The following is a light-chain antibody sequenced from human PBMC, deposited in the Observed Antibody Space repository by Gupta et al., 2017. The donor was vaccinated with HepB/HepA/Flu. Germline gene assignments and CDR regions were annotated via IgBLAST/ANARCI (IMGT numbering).Light chain of an antibody. V-gene: IGKV4-1*01. CDR2: WAS. Sequence: DIVLTQSPESMAVSLGERATINCKSSQSVFDSSDNRNYLAWYQQKPGQSPKLLIYWASTRESGVPDRFSGSGSRTDFTLTISSLHAEDVAVYFCKHFSYPLRYSFGQGTXLEIK. CDR1: QSVFDSSDNRNY. J-gene: IGKJ2*03. CDR3: KHFSYPLRYS.